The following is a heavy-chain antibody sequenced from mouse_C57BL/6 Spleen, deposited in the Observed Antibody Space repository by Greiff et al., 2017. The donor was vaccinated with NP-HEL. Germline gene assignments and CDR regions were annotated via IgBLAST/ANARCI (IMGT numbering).Heavy chain of an antibody. J-gene: IGHJ2*01. CDR3: ESARIYDGYYIDY. CDR2: INPNYGTT. Sequence: VQLQQSGPELVKPGASVKISCTASGYSFTDYYMNWVKQSHGKSLEWIGVINPNYGTTSYNQKFKGKAILTVDQSSSTAYLQLNSLTSEDSAVYSCESARIYDGYYIDYWGQGTTLTVSS. V-gene: IGHV1-39*01. CDR1: GYSFTDYY. D-gene: IGHD2-3*01.